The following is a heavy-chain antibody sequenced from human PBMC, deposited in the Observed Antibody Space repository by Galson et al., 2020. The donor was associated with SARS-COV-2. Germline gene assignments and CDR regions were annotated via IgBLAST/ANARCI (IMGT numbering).Heavy chain of an antibody. Sequence: GGSLRLSCAASGFTFSTYAMHWVRQAPGKGLEWVAVTSYDIRNKYYADSVKGRFTISRDNSKNTLYLQMNSLSAEDTAVYYCARQGSLGRYPNPLFAYWGQGILVTVSS. CDR2: TSYDIRNK. CDR3: ARQGSLGRYPNPLFAY. CDR1: GFTFSTYA. J-gene: IGHJ4*02. D-gene: IGHD1-1*01. V-gene: IGHV3-30*01.